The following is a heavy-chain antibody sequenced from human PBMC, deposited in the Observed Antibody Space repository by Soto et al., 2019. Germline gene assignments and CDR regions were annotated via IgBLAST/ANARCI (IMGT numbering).Heavy chain of an antibody. CDR3: ATHRYSGSPSLDY. D-gene: IGHD1-26*01. CDR1: AYSFTSYW. CDR2: IYPGDSDT. V-gene: IGHV5-51*01. Sequence: PGESLKISCKASAYSFTSYWIAWVRQMPGKGLEWMGIIYPGDSDTRYSPSFQGQVTISADKSISTAYLQWSSLKASDTAMYYCATHRYSGSPSLDYWGQGTLVTVSS. J-gene: IGHJ4*02.